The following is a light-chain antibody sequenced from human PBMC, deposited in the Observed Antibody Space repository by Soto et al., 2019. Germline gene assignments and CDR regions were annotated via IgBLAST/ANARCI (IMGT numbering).Light chain of an antibody. V-gene: IGKV3-15*01. J-gene: IGKJ1*01. CDR3: QQYNNWPPWT. Sequence: EIVMTQSPATLSVSPGERATLSCRASQSVSSNLAWYQQKPGQAPRLLIYGASTRATCIPARFSGSGSGTAFTLTISRLQSEDFAVYYCQQYNNWPPWTFGQGTKVEIK. CDR2: GAS. CDR1: QSVSSN.